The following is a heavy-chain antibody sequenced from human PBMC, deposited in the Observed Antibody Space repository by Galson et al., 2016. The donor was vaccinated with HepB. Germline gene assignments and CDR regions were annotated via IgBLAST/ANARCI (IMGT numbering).Heavy chain of an antibody. V-gene: IGHV3-13*01. Sequence: SLRLSCAASGFTFSWSDMHWVRQVPGKGLEWVAAIGKRYDTYYPGSVRGRFTISRENAKNSLYLQMNSLGAGDTAVYYCAREGSGTTYDIFDIWGQGTKVIVSS. J-gene: IGHJ3*02. CDR2: IGKRYDT. CDR1: GFTFSWSD. D-gene: IGHD1-1*01. CDR3: AREGSGTTYDIFDI.